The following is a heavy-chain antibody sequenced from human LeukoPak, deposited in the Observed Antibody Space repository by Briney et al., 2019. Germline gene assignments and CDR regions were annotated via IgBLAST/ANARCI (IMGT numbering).Heavy chain of an antibody. V-gene: IGHV1-46*01. CDR1: GYTFTSYY. CDR2: INSSGGST. CDR3: ARDRPLRYGYYYYGMDV. Sequence: ASVKVSCKASGYTFTSYYMHWVRQAPGQGLEWMGIINSSGGSTSYAQKFQGRVTMTRDTSTSTVYMELSSLRCEDTAVYYCARDRPLRYGYYYYGMDVWGQGTTVTVSS. J-gene: IGHJ6*02. D-gene: IGHD3-10*01.